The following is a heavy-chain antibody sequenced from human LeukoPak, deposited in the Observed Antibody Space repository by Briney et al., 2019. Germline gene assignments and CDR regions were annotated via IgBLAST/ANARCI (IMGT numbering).Heavy chain of an antibody. CDR1: GGTFSSYA. Sequence: GASVKVSCKASGGTFSSYAISWVRQAPGQGLEWMGRIIPILGIANYAQKFQGRVTITADKSTSTAYTELSSLRSEDTAVYYCARDKVVRGVIISAGDYWGQGTPVTVSS. CDR2: IIPILGIA. CDR3: ARDKVVRGVIISAGDY. J-gene: IGHJ4*02. D-gene: IGHD3-10*01. V-gene: IGHV1-69*04.